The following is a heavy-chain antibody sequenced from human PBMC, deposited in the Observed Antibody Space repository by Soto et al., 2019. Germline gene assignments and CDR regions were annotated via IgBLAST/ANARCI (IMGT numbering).Heavy chain of an antibody. CDR2: IVVGSGNT. CDR3: AADLTERLREFDP. J-gene: IGHJ5*02. CDR1: GFTFTSSA. D-gene: IGHD2-21*02. Sequence: SVKVSCKASGFTFTSSAVQCVRQARGQRLEWIGWIVVGSGNTNYAQKFQERVTITRDMSTSTAYMELSSLRSEDTAVYYCAADLTERLREFDPWGQGTLVTVSS. V-gene: IGHV1-58*01.